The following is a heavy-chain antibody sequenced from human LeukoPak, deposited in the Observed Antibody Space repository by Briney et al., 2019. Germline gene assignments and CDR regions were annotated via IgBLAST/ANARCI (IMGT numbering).Heavy chain of an antibody. J-gene: IGHJ3*02. V-gene: IGHV4-34*01. Sequence: SETLSLTCAVYGGSFSGYYWSWIRQPPGKGLEWIGEINHSGSTNYNPSLKSRVTISVDTSKNQFTLKLSSVTAADTAVYYCASPGSGRHAFDIWGQGTMVTVSS. CDR3: ASPGSGRHAFDI. CDR1: GGSFSGYY. CDR2: INHSGST. D-gene: IGHD3-10*01.